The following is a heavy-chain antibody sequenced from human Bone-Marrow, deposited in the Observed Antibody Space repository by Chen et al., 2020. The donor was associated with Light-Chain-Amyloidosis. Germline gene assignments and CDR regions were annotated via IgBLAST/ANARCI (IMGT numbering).Heavy chain of an antibody. CDR3: PRKGGYFDF. CDR1: GFNCSSFG. D-gene: IGHD3-10*01. J-gene: IGHJ4*02. CDR2: VRGSTVST. V-gene: IGHV3-23*04. Sequence: EVQLVESGGGLVQPGGSLRLSCATAGFNCSSFGMSWVRQARGKGLEWGSTVRGSTVSTYYAGAVKGRFITSRDNAKSTLYLQMNSLRAGDTAVYFCPRKGGYFDFWGQGSLVTVSS.